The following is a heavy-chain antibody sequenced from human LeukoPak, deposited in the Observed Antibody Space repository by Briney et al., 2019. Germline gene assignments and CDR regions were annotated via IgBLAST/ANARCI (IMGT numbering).Heavy chain of an antibody. CDR3: AKSLALRPVPYGIDV. D-gene: IGHD6-6*01. Sequence: PGRSLRLSCAASGFTFSSYGMHWVRQAPGKGLEWVAVISYDGNTQYYADSVKGRFTISRDNSNNMLSLQMNSLKAEDTAVYYCAKSLALRPVPYGIDVWGHGTSVTV. V-gene: IGHV3-30*18. CDR2: ISYDGNTQ. J-gene: IGHJ6*02. CDR1: GFTFSSYG.